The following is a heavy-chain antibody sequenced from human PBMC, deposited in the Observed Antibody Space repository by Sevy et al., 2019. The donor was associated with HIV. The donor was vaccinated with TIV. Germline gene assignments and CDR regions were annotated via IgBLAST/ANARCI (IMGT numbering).Heavy chain of an antibody. CDR3: ATSRSGYFDSSGYYIY. CDR2: VYPDDSDT. Sequence: GESLKISCKGSGYSFSSHWIGWVRHMPGKGLEWMGIVYPDDSDTRYSPSFEGQVTFSADKSINTAYLQWSRLKASDTAIYYCATSRSGYFDSSGYYIYWGQGTLVTVSS. J-gene: IGHJ4*02. CDR1: GYSFSSHW. V-gene: IGHV5-51*01. D-gene: IGHD3-22*01.